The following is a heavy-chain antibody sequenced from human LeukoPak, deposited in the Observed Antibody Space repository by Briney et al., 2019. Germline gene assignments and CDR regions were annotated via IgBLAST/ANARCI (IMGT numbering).Heavy chain of an antibody. V-gene: IGHV4-34*01. CDR2: INHSGST. J-gene: IGHJ5*02. CDR3: ARGLPGVRGVKGDWFDP. CDR1: GGSFSGYY. D-gene: IGHD3-10*01. Sequence: SETLSLTCAVYGGSFSGYYWSWIRQPPGKGPEWIGEINHSGSTNYNPSLKSRVTISVDTSKNQFSLKLSSVTAADTAVYYCARGLPGVRGVKGDWFDPWGQGTLVTVSS.